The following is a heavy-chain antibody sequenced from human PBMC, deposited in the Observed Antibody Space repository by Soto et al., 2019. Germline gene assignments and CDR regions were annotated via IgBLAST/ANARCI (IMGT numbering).Heavy chain of an antibody. CDR1: GYILSELS. V-gene: IGHV1-24*01. D-gene: IGHD3-10*01. CDR3: ARGSGYYGSGSYYKQADY. CDR2: FDPEGGKT. J-gene: IGHJ4*02. Sequence: ASVKVSCKVAGYILSELSIHWVRQAPGKGLEWMGGFDPEGGKTTYAQNFRGRVTMTRNPSTSTAYMELSSLRSEDTAVYYCARGSGYYGSGSYYKQADYWGQGTLVTVSS.